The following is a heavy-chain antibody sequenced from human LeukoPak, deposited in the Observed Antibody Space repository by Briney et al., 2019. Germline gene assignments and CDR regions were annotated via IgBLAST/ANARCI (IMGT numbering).Heavy chain of an antibody. D-gene: IGHD6-19*01. CDR1: GFTSSSYA. J-gene: IGHJ6*02. CDR2: ISGSGGST. V-gene: IGHV3-23*01. Sequence: GGSLRLSCAASGFTSSSYAMSWVRQAPGKGLEWVSAISGSGGSTYYADSVKGRFTISRDNSKNTLYLQMNSLRAEGTAVYYCAKGQWLADYYYYYGMDVWGQGTTVTVSS. CDR3: AKGQWLADYYYYYGMDV.